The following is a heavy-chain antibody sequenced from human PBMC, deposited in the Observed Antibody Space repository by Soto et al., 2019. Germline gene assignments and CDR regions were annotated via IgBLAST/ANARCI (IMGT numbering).Heavy chain of an antibody. V-gene: IGHV3-23*01. Sequence: EVKLLDSGGGLVQTGGSLSLSCAASGFTFSSYAMGWVRQAPGKGLDWVSVISGSGVITYSADSVKGRFTISRDNSKNILYLQMNSLRAEDTAVYYCAKGIPDTGGYYYYSMDVWGQGTAVTVSS. D-gene: IGHD5-18*01. CDR1: GFTFSSYA. J-gene: IGHJ6*02. CDR2: ISGSGVIT. CDR3: AKGIPDTGGYYYYSMDV.